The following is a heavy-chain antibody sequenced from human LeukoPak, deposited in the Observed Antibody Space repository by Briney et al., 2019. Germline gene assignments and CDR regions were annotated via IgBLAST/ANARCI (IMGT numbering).Heavy chain of an antibody. CDR2: INPSGGST. D-gene: IGHD2-15*01. V-gene: IGHV1-46*01. CDR3: ARETIVVVVAATLKFFDY. Sequence: ASVKVSCKASGYTFTSYYMHWVRQAPGQGLEWVGIINPSGGSTSYAQKFQGRVTMTRDTSTSTVYMELSSLRSEDTAVYYCARETIVVVVAATLKFFDYWGQGTLVTVSS. J-gene: IGHJ4*02. CDR1: GYTFTSYY.